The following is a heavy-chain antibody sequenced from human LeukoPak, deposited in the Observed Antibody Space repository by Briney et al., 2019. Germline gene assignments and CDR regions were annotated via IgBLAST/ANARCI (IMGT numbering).Heavy chain of an antibody. CDR1: GFTFSSYT. V-gene: IGHV3-74*01. Sequence: GSLRLSCTASGFTFSSYTMHWVRQAPGKGLVWVSRINSDGSSTSYADSVKGRFTISRDNAKDTLYLQMNSLRAEDTAVYYCARVRGYCSGGSCWSWFDPWGQGTLVTVSS. J-gene: IGHJ5*02. D-gene: IGHD2-15*01. CDR2: INSDGSST. CDR3: ARVRGYCSGGSCWSWFDP.